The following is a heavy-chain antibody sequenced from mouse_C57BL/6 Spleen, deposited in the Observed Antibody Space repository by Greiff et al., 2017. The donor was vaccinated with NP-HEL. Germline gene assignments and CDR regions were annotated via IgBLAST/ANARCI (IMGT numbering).Heavy chain of an antibody. Sequence: QVQLQQSGPELVMPGASVKLSCKASGYTFTSYWMHWVKQRPGQGLEWIGEIDPSDSYTNYNQKFKGKSTLTVDKSSSTAYMQLSSLTSEDSAVYYCARHDSNSYYAMDYWGQGTSVTVSS. CDR1: GYTFTSYW. J-gene: IGHJ4*01. CDR3: ARHDSNSYYAMDY. V-gene: IGHV1-69*01. D-gene: IGHD2-5*01. CDR2: IDPSDSYT.